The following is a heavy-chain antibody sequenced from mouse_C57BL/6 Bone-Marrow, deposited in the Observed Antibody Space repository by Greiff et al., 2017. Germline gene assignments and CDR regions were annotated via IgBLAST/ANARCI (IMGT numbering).Heavy chain of an antibody. CDR3: ASITTVVARAY. V-gene: IGHV1-81*01. J-gene: IGHJ3*01. CDR2: FHPSSDNT. D-gene: IGHD1-1*01. Sequence: QVQLLQSGAELARPGASVKLSCKASGYTFTTYGISWVKQKPGQGLEWIGTFHPSSDNTYYNEKFKGKATLTAEKSSNTDYLEIRSLTAEDAAVYFCASITTVVARAYWGQGTLVTVSA. CDR1: GYTFTTYG.